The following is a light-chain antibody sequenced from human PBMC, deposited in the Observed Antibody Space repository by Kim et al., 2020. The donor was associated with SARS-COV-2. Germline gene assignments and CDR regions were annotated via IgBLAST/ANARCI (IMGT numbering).Light chain of an antibody. CDR2: DNS. J-gene: IGLJ3*02. Sequence: QKRTISRSGSTSNIGNNYVSWYQHRPGTAPKLLIYDNSKRPSGIPARFSGSKSGTSATLGITGLQPGDEADYYCGTWDGGLSAAWVFGGGTKLTVL. V-gene: IGLV1-51*01. CDR3: GTWDGGLSAAWV. CDR1: TSNIGNNY.